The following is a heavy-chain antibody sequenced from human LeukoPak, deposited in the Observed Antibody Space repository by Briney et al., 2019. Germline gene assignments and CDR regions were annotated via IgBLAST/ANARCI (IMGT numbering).Heavy chain of an antibody. V-gene: IGHV3-15*01. CDR2: VKSLADGGTI. Sequence: GGSLRLSCAASGFSLSTVWMSWVRQAPGKGLELIGRVKSLADGGTIDYAAPVKGRVTISGDYSRNMLYLQMSSLQTEDTGVYYCTTDRGMTELPLFATWGQGALVTVSS. D-gene: IGHD5-24*01. CDR1: GFSLSTVW. J-gene: IGHJ5*02. CDR3: TTDRGMTELPLFAT.